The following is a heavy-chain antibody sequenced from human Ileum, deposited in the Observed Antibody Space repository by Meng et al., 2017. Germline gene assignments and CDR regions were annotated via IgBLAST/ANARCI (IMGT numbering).Heavy chain of an antibody. CDR2: IKPDGSEI. J-gene: IGHJ4*02. V-gene: IGHV3-7*01. Sequence: GESLKISCAASGFTFSTSWMYWVRQAPGKGLEWVANIKPDGSEIYYGGSVKGRFTISRDNAKNSLHLQMDSLRDEDTAVYFCASFTAGWGQGNLVTVSS. CDR1: GFTFSTSW. CDR3: ASFTAG.